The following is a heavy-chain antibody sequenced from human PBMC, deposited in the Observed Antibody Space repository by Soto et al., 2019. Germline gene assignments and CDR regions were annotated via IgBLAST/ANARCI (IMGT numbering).Heavy chain of an antibody. CDR1: GGPIRRYY. CDR3: AREGFSGYEALDY. J-gene: IGHJ4*02. V-gene: IGHV4-59*01. D-gene: IGHD5-12*01. Sequence: QVQLQESGPGLLKPSETLSLTCSVSGGPIRRYYLSWVLQAPGKGLEWIAYIAYTGITGYNPSLRSRVTISGDTSQNLFSLKMTSVTAADTAVYYCAREGFSGYEALDYWGQGILVTVSS. CDR2: IAYTGIT.